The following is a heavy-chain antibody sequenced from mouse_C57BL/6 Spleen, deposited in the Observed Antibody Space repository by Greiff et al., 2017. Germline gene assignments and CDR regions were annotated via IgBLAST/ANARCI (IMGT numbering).Heavy chain of an antibody. CDR3: ARRPLYAMDY. Sequence: QVQLQQSGPELVKPGASVKISCKASGYAFSSSWMNWVKQRPGKGLEWIGRIYPGDGDTNYNGKFKGKATLTADKSSSTAYMQLSSLTSEDAAVYFCARRPLYAMDYWGQGTSVTVSS. V-gene: IGHV1-82*01. CDR1: GYAFSSSW. J-gene: IGHJ4*01. CDR2: IYPGDGDT.